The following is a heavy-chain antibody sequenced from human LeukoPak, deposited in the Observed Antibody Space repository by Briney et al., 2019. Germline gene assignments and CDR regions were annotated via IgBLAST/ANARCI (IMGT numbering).Heavy chain of an antibody. CDR1: GFTFSSYS. J-gene: IGHJ6*03. Sequence: GGSLRLSCAASGFTFSSYSMSWVRRAPGKGLEWVSVISRSGYTTYYADSVKGRFTISRDNLKNTLSLQMNSLRAEDTAVYYCARAVLGTSYYMDVWGKGTTVTVSS. CDR3: ARAVLGTSYYMDV. CDR2: ISRSGYTT. V-gene: IGHV3-23*01. D-gene: IGHD7-27*01.